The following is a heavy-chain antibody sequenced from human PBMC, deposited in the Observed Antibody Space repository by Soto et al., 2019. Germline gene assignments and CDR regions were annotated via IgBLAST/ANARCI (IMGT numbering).Heavy chain of an antibody. CDR3: ARGRITDCLDP. CDR2: ISAYNGNT. Sequence: ASXKVSCKASGYTFTSYGISWVRQAPGQGLEWMGWISAYNGNTNYAQKLQGRFTISRDNAKNSLYLQMNSLRAEDTAVYYCARGRITDCLDPWGQGTLVTVSS. CDR1: GYTFTSYG. J-gene: IGHJ5*02. V-gene: IGHV1-18*01. D-gene: IGHD3-10*01.